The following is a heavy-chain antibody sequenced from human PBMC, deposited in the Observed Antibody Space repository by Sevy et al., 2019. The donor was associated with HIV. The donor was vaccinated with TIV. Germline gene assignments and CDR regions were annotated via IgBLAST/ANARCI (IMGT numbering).Heavy chain of an antibody. CDR1: GFTFSNAW. Sequence: GGSLRLSCAASGFTFSNAWMSWVRQAPGKGLEWVGRIKSKTDCGTTDDAAPVKGRFTISRDDSKNTLYLQMNSLKTEDTAVYYCTTVAQFTAFDIWGQGTMVTVSS. V-gene: IGHV3-15*01. CDR2: IKSKTDCGTT. CDR3: TTVAQFTAFDI. J-gene: IGHJ3*02.